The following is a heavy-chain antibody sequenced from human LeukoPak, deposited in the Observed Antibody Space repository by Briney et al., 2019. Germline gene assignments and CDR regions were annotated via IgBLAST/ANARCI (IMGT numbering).Heavy chain of an antibody. CDR2: IYSGGST. CDR3: ARENPYDSSGGLDY. Sequence: GGSLRLSCAASGFTVSSNYMSWVRQAPGKGLEWASVIYSGGSTYYADSVKGRFTISRDNSKNTLYLQMNSLRAEDTAVYYCARENPYDSSGGLDYWGQGTLVTASS. J-gene: IGHJ4*02. V-gene: IGHV3-66*01. CDR1: GFTVSSNY. D-gene: IGHD3-22*01.